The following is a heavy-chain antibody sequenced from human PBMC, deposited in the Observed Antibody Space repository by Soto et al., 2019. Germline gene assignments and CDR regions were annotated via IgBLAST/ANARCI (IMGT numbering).Heavy chain of an antibody. CDR1: GFTFSSYA. CDR3: AKTLGLTDAFDI. V-gene: IGHV3-23*01. J-gene: IGHJ3*02. CDR2: ISGSGGST. D-gene: IGHD2-8*01. Sequence: GGSLRLSCAASGFTFSSYAMSWFRQAPGKGLEWVSAISGSGGSTYYADSVKGRFTISRDNSKNTLYLQMNSLRAEDTAVYYCAKTLGLTDAFDIWGQGTMVTVSS.